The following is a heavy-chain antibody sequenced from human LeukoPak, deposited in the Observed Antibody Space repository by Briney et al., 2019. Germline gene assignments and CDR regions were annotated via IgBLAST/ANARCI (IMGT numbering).Heavy chain of an antibody. CDR2: IKPDGTTK. D-gene: IGHD6-13*01. J-gene: IGHJ4*02. CDR3: ARSIPYGTTWCGRSDY. Sequence: GGSLRLSCAASGFPFSSYSMTWVRQAPGKGLEWVANIKPDGTTKFYVDSVKGRFTISRDNALNSLYLQMNSLRAEDTAIYYCARSIPYGTTWCGRSDYWGQGTLVTVSS. V-gene: IGHV3-7*03. CDR1: GFPFSSYS.